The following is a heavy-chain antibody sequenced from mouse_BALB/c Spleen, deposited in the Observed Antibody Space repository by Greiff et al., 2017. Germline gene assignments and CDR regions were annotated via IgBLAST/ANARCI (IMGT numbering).Heavy chain of an antibody. J-gene: IGHJ4*01. Sequence: DVMLVESGPSLVKPSQTLSLTCSVTGDSITSGYWNWIRKFPGNKLEYMGYISYSGSTYYNPSLKSRISITRDTSKNQYYLQLNSVTTEDTATYYCARRKHYGNYFAMDYWGQGTSVTVSS. CDR1: GDSITSGY. CDR2: ISYSGST. V-gene: IGHV3-8*02. CDR3: ARRKHYGNYFAMDY. D-gene: IGHD2-1*01.